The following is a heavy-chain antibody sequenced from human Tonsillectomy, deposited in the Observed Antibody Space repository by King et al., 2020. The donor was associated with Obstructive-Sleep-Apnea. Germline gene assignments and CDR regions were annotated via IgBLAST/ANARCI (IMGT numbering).Heavy chain of an antibody. CDR2: IYYSGST. CDR1: GGSLSSYY. J-gene: IGHJ2*01. D-gene: IGHD6-13*01. CDR3: ARTLSIAAAGTGWYFDL. V-gene: IGHV4-59*01. Sequence: VQLQESGPGLVKPSETLSLTCTVSGGSLSSYYWSWIRQPPGKGLEWIGYIYYSGSTKYNPALKSRVTISVDTSKNQFSLKLSSVTAADTAVYYCARTLSIAAAGTGWYFDLWGRGTLVTVSS.